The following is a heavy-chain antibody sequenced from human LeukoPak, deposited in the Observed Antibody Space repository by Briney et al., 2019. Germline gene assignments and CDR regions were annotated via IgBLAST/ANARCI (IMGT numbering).Heavy chain of an antibody. Sequence: SETLSLTCTVSGGSISSYYWSWIRQPPGKGLEWIGFIYYSGSTNYSPSLKSRVTISVDTSKNQFSLKLTSVTAADTAVYYCARRGNGAFDIWGQGTMVTVSS. CDR2: IYYSGST. CDR3: ARRGNGAFDI. D-gene: IGHD1-1*01. V-gene: IGHV4-59*08. CDR1: GGSISSYY. J-gene: IGHJ3*02.